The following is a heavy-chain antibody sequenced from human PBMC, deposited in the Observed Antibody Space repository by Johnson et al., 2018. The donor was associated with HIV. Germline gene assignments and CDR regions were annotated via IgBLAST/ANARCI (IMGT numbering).Heavy chain of an antibody. CDR3: ARAVCRGGRCYSHDDFDI. V-gene: IGHV3-13*01. J-gene: IGHJ3*02. CDR1: GFTFSSYD. Sequence: VQLVDSGGGLVQPGGSLRLSCAASGFTFSSYDMHWVRQATGKGLEWVSTIGTAGDTYYPGSVKGRFTVSREAAKNSLYLQMNSLRAGDTALYYCARAVCRGGRCYSHDDFDIWGQGTRVTVSS. D-gene: IGHD2-15*01. CDR2: IGTAGDT.